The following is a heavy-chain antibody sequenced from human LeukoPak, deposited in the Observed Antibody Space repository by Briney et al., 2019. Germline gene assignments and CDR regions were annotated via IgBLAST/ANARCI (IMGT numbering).Heavy chain of an antibody. V-gene: IGHV1-3*01. D-gene: IGHD4-17*01. CDR1: GYTFTSYA. J-gene: IGHJ4*02. CDR2: INAGNGNT. Sequence: GASVKVSCKASGYTFTSYAMHWVRQAPGQRLEWMGWINAGNGNTKYSQKFQGRVTMTRNTSISTAYMELSSLRSEDTAVYYCARGPYGEGFDYWGQGTLVTVSS. CDR3: ARGPYGEGFDY.